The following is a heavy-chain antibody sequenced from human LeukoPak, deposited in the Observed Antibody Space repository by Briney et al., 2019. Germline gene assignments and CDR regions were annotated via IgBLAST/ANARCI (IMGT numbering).Heavy chain of an antibody. CDR3: AKDSYSKGDY. J-gene: IGHJ4*02. Sequence: PGRSLRLSCTASGFTFGDYAMSWVRQAPGKGLEWVANIKNDGTVKNYVDSVKGRFTISRDNAKNSLYLQMNSLRAEDTGVYYCAKDSYSKGDYWGQGVLVTVSS. V-gene: IGHV3-7*01. CDR1: GFTFGDYA. D-gene: IGHD5-18*01. CDR2: IKNDGTVK.